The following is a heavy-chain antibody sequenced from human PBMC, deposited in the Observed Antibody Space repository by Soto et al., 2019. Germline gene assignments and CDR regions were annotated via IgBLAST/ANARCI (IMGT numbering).Heavy chain of an antibody. CDR2: IYWYDDK. V-gene: IGHV2-5*01. D-gene: IGHD6-13*01. CDR3: AHSGHLRIAAAGWFVP. Sequence: QITLKESGPTLVKPTQTLTLTCTSSGFSLSTSDVGVGWIRQPPVKAMDWLALIYWYDDKRYSPSLTSRLTINKDTYKHQWVLTMTHMDPVDTATAYCAHSGHLRIAAAGWFVPWGEGTLVTVSS. J-gene: IGHJ5*02. CDR1: GFSLSTSDVG.